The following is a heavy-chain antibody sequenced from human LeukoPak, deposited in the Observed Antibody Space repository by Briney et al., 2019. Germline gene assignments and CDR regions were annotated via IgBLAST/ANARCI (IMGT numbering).Heavy chain of an antibody. J-gene: IGHJ4*02. CDR1: GVPFSSYW. V-gene: IGHV3-7*04. Sequence: GGSLRLSCVASGVPFSSYWMTWVRQAPGKGLEWVANIKQDGSKKSYVDSVKGRFTISRDNAKNSLYLQMNSLRAEDTAIYYCTRVGYIDEGIDYWGQGTLVTVSS. D-gene: IGHD5-24*01. CDR2: IKQDGSKK. CDR3: TRVGYIDEGIDY.